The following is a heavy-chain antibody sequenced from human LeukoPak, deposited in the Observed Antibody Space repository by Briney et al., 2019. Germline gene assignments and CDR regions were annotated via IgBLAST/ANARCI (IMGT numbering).Heavy chain of an antibody. CDR1: GGSINSNSYS. D-gene: IGHD2-2*02. J-gene: IGHJ4*02. CDR3: ARGGCSSTSCYKTFDY. V-gene: IGHV4-39*07. CDR2: IDYSGST. Sequence: RASETLSLTCTVSGGSINSNSYSWAWIRQSPGKGLEWIGTIDYSGSTYYNPSLKSRVTIFLDTSKNQFSLKLSSVTAADTAVYYCARGGCSSTSCYKTFDYWGQGTLVTVSS.